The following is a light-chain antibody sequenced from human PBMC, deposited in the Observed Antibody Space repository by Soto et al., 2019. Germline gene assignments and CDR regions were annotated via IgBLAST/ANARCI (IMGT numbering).Light chain of an antibody. J-gene: IGKJ4*01. Sequence: DIQMTQSPSSVSASVGDRVTITCRASQGINSWLAWYQQKPGKVPKLLIYAASSLQSGVPSRFSGSGSGTDFTRTISSLQPEDFATYYCQQVNSFPLTFGGGTEVEIK. CDR3: QQVNSFPLT. CDR1: QGINSW. V-gene: IGKV1D-12*01. CDR2: AAS.